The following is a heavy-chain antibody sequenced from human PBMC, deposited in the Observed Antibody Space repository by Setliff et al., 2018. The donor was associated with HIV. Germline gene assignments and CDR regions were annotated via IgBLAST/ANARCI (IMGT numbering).Heavy chain of an antibody. CDR2: INHGGDT. Sequence: ETLSLTCAVYGGSFSGYFWTWIRQPPQKRLEWIGEINHGGDTNYNPSLKSRVTISVDTSKNQFSLKLSSVTAADTAVYYCARVGDFYDGSGHYSVLDAFDMWGRGTKVTVSS. J-gene: IGHJ3*02. CDR3: ARVGDFYDGSGHYSVLDAFDM. D-gene: IGHD3-22*01. V-gene: IGHV4-34*01. CDR1: GGSFSGYF.